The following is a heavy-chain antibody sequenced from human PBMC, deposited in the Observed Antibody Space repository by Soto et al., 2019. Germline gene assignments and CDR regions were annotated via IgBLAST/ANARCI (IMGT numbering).Heavy chain of an antibody. CDR2: ISGSGSTI. CDR3: TRSAYMDV. D-gene: IGHD3-3*01. Sequence: PGGSLRLSCAASGFTFSSYSMNWVRQAPGKGLEWVSYISGSGSTIYYADSVKGRFTISRDNAKNSLYLQMNSLRAEDTAVYYGTRSAYMDVWGKGTTVTVSS. J-gene: IGHJ6*03. CDR1: GFTFSSYS. V-gene: IGHV3-48*01.